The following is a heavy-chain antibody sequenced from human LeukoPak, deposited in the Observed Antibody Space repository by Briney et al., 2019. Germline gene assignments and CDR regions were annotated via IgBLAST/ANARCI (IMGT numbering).Heavy chain of an antibody. J-gene: IGHJ4*02. CDR3: ARDLGGSQTS. CDR2: IKQDGREK. V-gene: IGHV3-7*01. Sequence: GGSLRLSCAASGFTFSSYWMTWVRQAPGKGLEWVANIKQDGREKYCVDSVKGRFTISRDNAKNSLYLQMNSLRAEDTAIYYCARDLGGSQTSWGQGTLVTVSS. D-gene: IGHD1-26*01. CDR1: GFTFSSYW.